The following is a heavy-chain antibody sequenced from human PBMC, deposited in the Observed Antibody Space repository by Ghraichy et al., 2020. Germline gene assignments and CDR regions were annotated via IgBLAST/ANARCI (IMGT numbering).Heavy chain of an antibody. J-gene: IGHJ6*02. D-gene: IGHD2-2*01. V-gene: IGHV4-59*01. CDR1: GGSISSYY. Sequence: SETLSLTCTVSGGSISSYYWSWIRQPPGKGLEWIGYIYYSGSTNYNPSLKSRVTISVDTSKNQFSLKLSSVTAADTAVYYCAREVVPGRYYYYGMDVWGQGTTVTVSS. CDR3: AREVVPGRYYYYGMDV. CDR2: IYYSGST.